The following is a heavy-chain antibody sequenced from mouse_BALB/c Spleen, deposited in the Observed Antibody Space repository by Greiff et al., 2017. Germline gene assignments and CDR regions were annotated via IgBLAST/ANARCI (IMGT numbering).Heavy chain of an antibody. V-gene: IGHV1S29*02. CDR2: IYPYNGGT. D-gene: IGHD2-1*01. CDR3: AREDGNFPFDY. CDR1: GYTFTDYN. J-gene: IGHJ2*01. Sequence: VQLQQSGPELVKPGASVKISCKASGYTFTDYNMHWVKQSHGKSLEWIGYIYPYNGGTGYNQKFKSKATLTVDNSSSTAYMELRSLTSEDSAVYYCAREDGNFPFDYWGQGTTLTVSS.